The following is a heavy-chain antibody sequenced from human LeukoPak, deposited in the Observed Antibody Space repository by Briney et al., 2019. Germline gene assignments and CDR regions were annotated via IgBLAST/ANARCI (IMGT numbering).Heavy chain of an antibody. CDR2: ISGYSGNT. V-gene: IGHV1-18*01. CDR3: ARDSLFSGSYGY. CDR1: GYTFTSYG. J-gene: IGHJ4*02. Sequence: ASVKVSCKASGYTFTSYGISWVRQAPGQGLEWMGWISGYSGNTNYAQKLQGRVTMTTDTSTNTAYMELRTLRSDDTAVYYCARDSLFSGSYGYWGQGTLVTVSS. D-gene: IGHD1-26*01.